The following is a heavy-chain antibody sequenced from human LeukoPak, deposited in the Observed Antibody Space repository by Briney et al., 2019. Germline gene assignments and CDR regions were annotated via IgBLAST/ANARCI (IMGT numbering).Heavy chain of an antibody. V-gene: IGHV1-58*01. CDR2: IVVGSGNT. D-gene: IGHD3-22*01. CDR1: GFTFTSSA. Sequence: ASVKVSCKASGFTFTSSAVQWVRQARGQRLEWIGWIVVGSGNTNYAQKFQERVTITRDMSTSTAYMELSSLRSEDTAVYYCARPLDGRITMIPGAFDIWGQGTMVTVSS. J-gene: IGHJ3*02. CDR3: ARPLDGRITMIPGAFDI.